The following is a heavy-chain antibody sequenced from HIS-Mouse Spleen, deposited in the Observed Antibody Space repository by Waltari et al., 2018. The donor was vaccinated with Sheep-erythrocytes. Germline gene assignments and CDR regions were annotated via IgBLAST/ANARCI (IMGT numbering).Heavy chain of an antibody. V-gene: IGHV4-31*03. CDR1: GGSISSGGYY. J-gene: IGHJ2*01. CDR2: IYYSGST. D-gene: IGHD3-10*01. Sequence: QVQLQESGPGLVKPSQTLSLTCTVSGGSISSGGYYWSWIRQHPGKGLEWIGYIYYSGSTYSTPSLKSRVTISVDTSKNQFSLKLSSVTAADTAVYYCARLITMVRGVTWYFDLWGRGTLVTVSS. CDR3: ARLITMVRGVTWYFDL.